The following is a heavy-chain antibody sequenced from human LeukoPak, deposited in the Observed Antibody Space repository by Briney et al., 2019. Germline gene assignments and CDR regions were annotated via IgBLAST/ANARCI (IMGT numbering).Heavy chain of an antibody. D-gene: IGHD2-15*01. J-gene: IGHJ5*02. CDR1: GFTFSSYA. CDR2: ISGSAAT. V-gene: IGHV3-23*01. CDR3: AKSKEDCCGSFDP. Sequence: HPGGSLRLSCAASGFTFSSYAMSWVRQAPGKGLEWVSAISGSAATYYADSVRGRFIISRDNSKNTLYLQMSSLRAEDTAVYYCAKSKEDCCGSFDPWGQGTLVTVSS.